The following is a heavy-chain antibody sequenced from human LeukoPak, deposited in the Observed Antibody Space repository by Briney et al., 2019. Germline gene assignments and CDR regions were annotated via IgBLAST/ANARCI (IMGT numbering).Heavy chain of an antibody. CDR1: GGTLSSFA. CDR3: ARAGYSSSWPGDAFDI. CDR2: IIPIFGTA. J-gene: IGHJ3*02. D-gene: IGHD6-13*01. V-gene: IGHV1-69*06. Sequence: GASVKVSCKASGGTLSSFAISWVRQAPGQGLEWMGRIIPIFGTANYAQKFQGRVTITADKSTSTAYMELSSLRSEDTAVYYCARAGYSSSWPGDAFDIWGQGTMVTVSS.